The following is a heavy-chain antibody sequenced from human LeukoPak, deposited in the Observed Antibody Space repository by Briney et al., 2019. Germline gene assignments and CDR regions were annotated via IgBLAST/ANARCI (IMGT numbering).Heavy chain of an antibody. D-gene: IGHD2-21*01. CDR3: ARTGIATLYYYYMDV. CDR1: GYTFTSYD. V-gene: IGHV1-8*01. J-gene: IGHJ6*03. Sequence: VASVKVSCKASGYTFTSYDINWVRQAPGQGLEWMGWMNPNSGNTGYAQKFQGRVTMTRNTSISTAYMELSSLRSEDTAVYYCARTGIATLYYYYMDVWGKGTTVTVSS. CDR2: MNPNSGNT.